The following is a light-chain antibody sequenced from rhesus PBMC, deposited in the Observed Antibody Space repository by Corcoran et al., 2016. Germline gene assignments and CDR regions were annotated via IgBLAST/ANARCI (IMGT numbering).Light chain of an antibody. CDR2: EAS. J-gene: IGKJ1*01. Sequence: DIQMTQSPSSLSASVGDRVTITCRASQGITNDLAWYQQKPGETPKLLVYEASSLQSGIPSRFSGSGSGTDFTLTISSLQSEDVATYYCQHYYSTPRTFGQGTKVEIK. V-gene: IGKV1-25*01. CDR3: QHYYSTPRT. CDR1: QGITND.